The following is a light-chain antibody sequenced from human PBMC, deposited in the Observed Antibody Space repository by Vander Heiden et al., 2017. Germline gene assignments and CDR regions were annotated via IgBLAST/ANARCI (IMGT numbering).Light chain of an antibody. Sequence: QSVLTQPPSVSGAPGQWVTIPCTGSSSNIGAGYDVNWYQRLPGTAPKLLIYGNSNRPSGVPDRFSGSKSGTSASLAITGLQAEDEADYYCQSYDSSLSGNWVFGGGTKLNVL. V-gene: IGLV1-40*01. CDR1: SSNIGAGYD. CDR2: GNS. J-gene: IGLJ3*02. CDR3: QSYDSSLSGNWV.